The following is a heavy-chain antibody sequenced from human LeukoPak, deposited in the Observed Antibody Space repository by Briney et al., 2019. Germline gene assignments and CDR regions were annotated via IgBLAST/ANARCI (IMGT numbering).Heavy chain of an antibody. CDR1: GYTFTSYY. CDR2: INPSGGST. CDR3: ARDLRGYSYYYGMDV. J-gene: IGHJ6*02. D-gene: IGHD5-12*01. Sequence: VSVKVSCKASGYTFTSYYMHWVRQAPGQGLEWMGIINPSGGSTSYAQKFQGRVTMTRDTSTSTVYMELSSLRSEDTAVYYCARDLRGYSYYYGMDVWGQGTTVTVSS. V-gene: IGHV1-46*01.